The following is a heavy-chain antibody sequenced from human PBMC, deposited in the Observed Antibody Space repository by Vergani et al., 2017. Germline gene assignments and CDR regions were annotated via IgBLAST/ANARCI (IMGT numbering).Heavy chain of an antibody. CDR1: GGSITYGAFY. V-gene: IGHV3-69-1*02. D-gene: IGHD2-2*01. J-gene: IGHJ3*01. CDR2: VSTGTKSQ. Sequence: LQLQESGPGLVKPSETLSLTCTASGGSITYGAFYWNWVRQAPGKGLEWVSFVSTGTKSQSYAESVKGRFTISRDSAKNSLYLQMDSLRAEDTAVYYCAREYSSTSGRAFDFWGQGTKVTVSS. CDR3: AREYSSTSGRAFDF.